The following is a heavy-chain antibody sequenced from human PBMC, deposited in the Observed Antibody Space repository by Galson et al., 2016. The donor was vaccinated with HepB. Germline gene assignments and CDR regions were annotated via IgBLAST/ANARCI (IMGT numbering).Heavy chain of an antibody. V-gene: IGHV4-39*07. CDR3: ARAPEYYYSSGTSWFDP. D-gene: IGHD3-10*01. CDR1: GVSISTYGYY. CDR2: VHHTGRT. J-gene: IGHJ5*02. Sequence: ETLSLTCNVSGVSISTYGYYWGWIRESPGTGLEWIGTVHHTGRTYHNPSLKARVTLSIDMSTNQFSLYLKSVTAADTAVYYCARAPEYYYSSGTSWFDPWGQGTLVTVSS.